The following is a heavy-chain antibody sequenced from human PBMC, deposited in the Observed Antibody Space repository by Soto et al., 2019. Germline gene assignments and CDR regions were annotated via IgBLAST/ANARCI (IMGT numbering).Heavy chain of an antibody. CDR1: GGSISSGGYY. CDR2: IYYSGST. CDR3: ARDHRGYCSSTSCYDYYYYGMDV. V-gene: IGHV4-31*03. Sequence: PSETLFLTCTVSGGSISSGGYYWSWIRQHPGKGLEWIGYIYYSGSTYYNPSLKSRVTISVDTSKNQFSLKLSSVTAADTAVYYCARDHRGYCSSTSCYDYYYYGMDVWGQGTTVTVSS. D-gene: IGHD2-2*01. J-gene: IGHJ6*01.